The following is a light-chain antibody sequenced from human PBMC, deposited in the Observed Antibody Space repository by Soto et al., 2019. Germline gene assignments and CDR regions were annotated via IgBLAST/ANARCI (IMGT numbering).Light chain of an antibody. CDR3: HQYDSWT. Sequence: IVLTQSPGTLSLSPGERATLSCRASQSFNGIYLAWYQQKPGQAPRLLIYGASSRATGIPDRFSGSGSGTDFTLTISRTEPEDFALYYCHQYDSWTFGQGTKVDIK. V-gene: IGKV3-20*01. J-gene: IGKJ1*01. CDR1: QSFNGIY. CDR2: GAS.